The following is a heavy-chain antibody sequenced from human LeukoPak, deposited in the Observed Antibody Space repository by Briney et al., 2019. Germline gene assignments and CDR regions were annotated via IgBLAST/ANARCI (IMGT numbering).Heavy chain of an antibody. V-gene: IGHV3-23*01. CDR3: AKGGWYGAFDY. CDR2: INAGGGST. Sequence: GGSLRLSCAVSGFTLSNYAMSWVRQAPGKGLEWVSTINAGGGSTYYADSVKGRFTFSRDNSKNTLYLHMNSLRAEDTAIYYCAKGGWYGAFDYWGQGTLVTVSS. CDR1: GFTLSNYA. D-gene: IGHD6-19*01. J-gene: IGHJ4*02.